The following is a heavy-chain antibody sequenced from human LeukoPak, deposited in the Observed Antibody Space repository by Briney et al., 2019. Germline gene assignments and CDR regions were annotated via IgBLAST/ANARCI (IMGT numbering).Heavy chain of an antibody. Sequence: GGALTLSCAASGFTFSSYRMNWVRQAPGKGLEWVSSIRSSSSYLYYADSVKGRFTITRDNDKNSLYLQMNSLRGEDTAVYYCARAGDCSGGSCYSDDYWRQGTLVTVSS. CDR3: ARAGDCSGGSCYSDDY. D-gene: IGHD2-15*01. CDR2: IRSSSSYL. J-gene: IGHJ4*02. V-gene: IGHV3-21*01. CDR1: GFTFSSYR.